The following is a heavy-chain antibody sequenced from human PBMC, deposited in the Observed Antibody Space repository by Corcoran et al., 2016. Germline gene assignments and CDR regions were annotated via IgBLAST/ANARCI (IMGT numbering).Heavy chain of an antibody. Sequence: QVQLVQSGAEVQKPGASVKVSCKESGYTFTSYSMHWVRQAPGQGLEWMGIINPSGGSTSYAQKFQGRVTMTRDTSTSTVYMELSSLRSEDTAVYYCARESVVVGGGIDVWGQGTTVTVSS. CDR1: GYTFTSYS. J-gene: IGHJ6*02. D-gene: IGHD2-2*01. CDR3: ARESVVVGGGIDV. CDR2: INPSGGST. V-gene: IGHV1-46*01.